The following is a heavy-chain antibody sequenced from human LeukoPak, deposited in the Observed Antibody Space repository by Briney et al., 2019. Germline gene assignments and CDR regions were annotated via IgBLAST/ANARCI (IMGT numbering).Heavy chain of an antibody. J-gene: IGHJ4*02. D-gene: IGHD6-13*01. Sequence: SGPTLAKPTQTLTLTCTFSGFSLSTSGVGVGWIRQPPGKALEWLALIYWNDDKRYSPSLKSRLTITKDTSKNQVVLTMTNMDPVDTATYYCAHGEEQQEFDYWGQGTLVTVSS. CDR1: GFSLSTSGVG. V-gene: IGHV2-5*01. CDR2: IYWNDDK. CDR3: AHGEEQQEFDY.